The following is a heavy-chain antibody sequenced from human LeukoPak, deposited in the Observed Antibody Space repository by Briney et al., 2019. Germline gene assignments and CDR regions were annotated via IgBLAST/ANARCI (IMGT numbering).Heavy chain of an antibody. Sequence: ASVTVSCKASGGTFSIYAISWVRQAPGQGLEWMGIIHPSGGSTSYAQKFQGRVTMTRDTSTSTVYMELSSLRSEDTAVYYCARAHLHYGDSIHDLDYWGQGTLVTVSS. V-gene: IGHV1-46*01. CDR3: ARAHLHYGDSIHDLDY. CDR1: GGTFSIYA. CDR2: IHPSGGST. J-gene: IGHJ4*02. D-gene: IGHD4-17*01.